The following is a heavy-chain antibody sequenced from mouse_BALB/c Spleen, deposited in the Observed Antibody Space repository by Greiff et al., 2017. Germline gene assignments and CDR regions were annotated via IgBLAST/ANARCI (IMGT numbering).Heavy chain of an antibody. CDR2: IRLKSNNYAT. CDR1: GFTFSNYW. J-gene: IGHJ2*01. Sequence: EVQRVESGGGLVQPGGSMKLSCVASGFTFSNYWMNWVRQSPEKGLEWVAEIRLKSNNYATHYAESVKGRFTISRDDSKSSVYLQMNNLRAEDTGIYYCTRPFYYGYDYWGQGTTLTVSS. CDR3: TRPFYYGYDY. V-gene: IGHV6-6*02. D-gene: IGHD1-2*01.